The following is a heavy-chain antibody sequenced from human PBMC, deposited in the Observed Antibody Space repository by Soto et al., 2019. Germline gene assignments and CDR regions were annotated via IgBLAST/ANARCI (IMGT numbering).Heavy chain of an antibody. CDR1: GGSVNNGNYS. CDR3: ARDPGVGLSARWFDP. CDR2: IYYSGST. Sequence: QVQLQESGPGLVKPSETLTLTCTVSGGSVNNGNYSWSWIRQPPGKGLEWIGHIYYSGSTNYNPSLKSRVIISIDTSKKQFSLKLSSVTAADTAVYFCARDPGVGLSARWFDPWGQGALVTVSS. D-gene: IGHD2-8*01. J-gene: IGHJ5*02. V-gene: IGHV4-61*01.